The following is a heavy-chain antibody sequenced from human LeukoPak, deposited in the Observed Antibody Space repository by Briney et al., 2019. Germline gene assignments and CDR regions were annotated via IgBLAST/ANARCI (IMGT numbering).Heavy chain of an antibody. V-gene: IGHV4-30-4*01. J-gene: IGHJ4*02. D-gene: IGHD3-10*01. Sequence: SETLSLTCTVSGGSISSGDYYWSWIRQPPGKGPEWIGYIYYSGSTYYTPSLKSRVTISLDTSKNQFSLRLSSATAADTAVYYCARAIASSGSRLFDYWGQGTLVTVSS. CDR2: IYYSGST. CDR3: ARAIASSGSRLFDY. CDR1: GGSISSGDYY.